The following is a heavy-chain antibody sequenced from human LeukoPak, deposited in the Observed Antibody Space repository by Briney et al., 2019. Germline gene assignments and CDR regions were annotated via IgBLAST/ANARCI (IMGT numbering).Heavy chain of an antibody. J-gene: IGHJ4*02. D-gene: IGHD5-24*01. CDR1: GYTFTSYY. V-gene: IGHV1-46*01. Sequence: ASVKVSCKASGYTFTSYYMHWVRQAPGQGLEWMGIINPSGGSTSYAQKFQGRVTMTRDTSASTVYMELSSLRSEDTAVYYCARDLGMATVDYWGQGTLVTVSS. CDR3: ARDLGMATVDY. CDR2: INPSGGST.